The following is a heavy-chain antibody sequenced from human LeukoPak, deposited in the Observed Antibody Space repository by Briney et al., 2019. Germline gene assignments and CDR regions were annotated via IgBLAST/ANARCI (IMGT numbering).Heavy chain of an antibody. CDR3: SRNGLVDFDY. Sequence: PGGSLRLSCTTSGFASDDFAMSWVRQPAGKGLEWVGFIRRRAYGGAAEYAASVKGRFIISRDDSKGIAYLQMNSLKTEDTAVYYRSRNGLVDFDYWGQGSRVIVSP. J-gene: IGHJ4*02. CDR2: IRRRAYGGAA. CDR1: GFASDDFA. V-gene: IGHV3-49*04.